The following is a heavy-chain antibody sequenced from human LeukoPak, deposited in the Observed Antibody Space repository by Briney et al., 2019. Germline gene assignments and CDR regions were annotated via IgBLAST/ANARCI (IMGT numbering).Heavy chain of an antibody. V-gene: IGHV4-31*03. D-gene: IGHD3-22*01. J-gene: IGHJ4*02. Sequence: SETLSLTCTVSGGSISSGGYYWSWIRQHPGKGLEWIGYIYYSGSTYYNPSLKSRVTISVDTSKNQFSLKLSSVTAADTAVYYCARVNAYYYDSSGYLVYWGQGTLVTVSS. CDR3: ARVNAYYYDSSGYLVY. CDR2: IYYSGST. CDR1: GGSISSGGYY.